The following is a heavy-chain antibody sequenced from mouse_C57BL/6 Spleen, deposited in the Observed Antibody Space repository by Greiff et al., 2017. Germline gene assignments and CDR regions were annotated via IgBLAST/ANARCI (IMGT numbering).Heavy chain of an antibody. CDR1: GFTFSSYA. V-gene: IGHV5-4*03. CDR2: ISDGGSYT. D-gene: IGHD2-5*01. J-gene: IGHJ2*01. CDR3: ARYYSNYYFDD. Sequence: EVMLVESGGGLVKPGGSLKLSCAASGFTFSSYAMSWVRQTPEKRLEWVATISDGGSYTYYPDNVKGRFTIARDNAKNNLYLQMSHLKSEDTAMYYCARYYSNYYFDDWGQGTTLTVSS.